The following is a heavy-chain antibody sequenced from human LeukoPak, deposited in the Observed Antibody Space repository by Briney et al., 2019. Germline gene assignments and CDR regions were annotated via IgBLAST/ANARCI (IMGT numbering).Heavy chain of an antibody. CDR1: GYTFTRYY. CDR3: AREGVGEYSSSSDPEHFDY. J-gene: IGHJ4*02. CDR2: IHPNSGGT. Sequence: GASVKVSCLASGYTFTRYYMHWVGQAPGQELAWMGWIHPNSGGTNYAQKFQGRVTMTRDTAISTAYMELSKLRSDDTAVYYCAREGVGEYSSSSDPEHFDYWGQGTLVTVSS. V-gene: IGHV1-2*02. D-gene: IGHD6-6*01.